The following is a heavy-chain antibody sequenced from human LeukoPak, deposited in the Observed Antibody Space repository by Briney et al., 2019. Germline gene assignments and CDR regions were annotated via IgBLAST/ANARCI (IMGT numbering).Heavy chain of an antibody. Sequence: SETLSLTCAVYGGSFSGYYWSWIRQPPGKGLEWIGGINHSGSTNYNPSLKSRVTISVDTSKNQFSLKLSSVTAADTAVYYCARARLYCGSDCYAFDYWGQGTLVTVSA. CDR3: ARARLYCGSDCYAFDY. D-gene: IGHD2-21*02. J-gene: IGHJ4*02. CDR1: GGSFSGYY. V-gene: IGHV4-34*01. CDR2: INHSGST.